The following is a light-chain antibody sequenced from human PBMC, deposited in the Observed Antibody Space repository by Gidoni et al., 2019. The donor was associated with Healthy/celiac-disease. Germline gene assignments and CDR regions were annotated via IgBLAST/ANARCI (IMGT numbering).Light chain of an antibody. J-gene: IGKJ4*01. V-gene: IGKV1-39*01. CDR2: DAS. Sequence: DIQMTQSPSSLSASVGDRVTITRRARQSISSYLNWYQQKPGKAPKILVYDASSLESGVPSKFSGSGSGTDFTLTISSLQPEDFATYYCQQSDSTPPSFGGGTKVEIK. CDR3: QQSDSTPPS. CDR1: QSISSY.